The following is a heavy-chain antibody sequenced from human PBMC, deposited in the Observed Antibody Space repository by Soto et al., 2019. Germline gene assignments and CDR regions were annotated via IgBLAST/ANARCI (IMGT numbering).Heavy chain of an antibody. CDR2: IYPGDSDT. J-gene: IGHJ4*02. CDR3: ARPLSRVTTMSMGY. V-gene: IGHV5-51*01. CDR1: GYSFTIYC. D-gene: IGHD4-17*01. Sequence: GESLKISCEGSGYSFTIYCIGLVLQMPGKGLEWMGIIYPGDSDTRYSPSFQGQVTISADKSISTAYLQWSSLKASDTAMYYCARPLSRVTTMSMGYWGQGTLVTVSS.